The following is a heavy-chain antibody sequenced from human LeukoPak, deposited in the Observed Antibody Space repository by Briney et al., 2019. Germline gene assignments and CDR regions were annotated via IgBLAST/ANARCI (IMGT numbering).Heavy chain of an antibody. D-gene: IGHD6-19*01. V-gene: IGHV3-7*04. CDR3: ARLRAGDYFDY. J-gene: IGHJ4*02. CDR1: GFTFSSYW. CDR2: IKEDGSEK. Sequence: PGGSLRLSCAASGFTFSSYWMSWVRQATGKGLEWVANIKEDGSEKYYVDSVKGRLTISRDTAKSSLYLQMNSLRAEDTAVYYCARLRAGDYFDYWGQGTLVTVSS.